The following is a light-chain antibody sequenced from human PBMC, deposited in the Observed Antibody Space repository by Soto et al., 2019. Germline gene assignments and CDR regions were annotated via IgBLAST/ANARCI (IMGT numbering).Light chain of an antibody. CDR2: EVS. J-gene: IGLJ3*02. CDR3: SSYTSSSTRV. CDR1: SSDVGGYNY. V-gene: IGLV2-14*01. Sequence: QSALTQPASVSGSPGQSITISCTGTSSDVGGYNYVSWYQQHPGKAPKLMIYEVSNRPSGVSDRFSGSKSGNTASLTISGLKVAGEADYYCSSYTSSSTRVFGGGTQLTVL.